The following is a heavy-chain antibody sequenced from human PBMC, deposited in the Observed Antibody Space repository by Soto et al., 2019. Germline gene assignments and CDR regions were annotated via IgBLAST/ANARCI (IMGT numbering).Heavy chain of an antibody. J-gene: IGHJ6*02. V-gene: IGHV1-69*01. CDR1: GGTFNNHL. CDR3: ARALQLDYLHGLDV. D-gene: IGHD2-21*01. CDR2: FIPMYGSA. Sequence: GPEVRKPGSSVRISCKASGGTFNNHLVTWVRQAPGQGLEWMGGFIPMYGSAHYAQKFQGRVLFTADESTGTAYMELSSLRSDDTATFFCARALQLDYLHGLDVWGQGTTVTVSS.